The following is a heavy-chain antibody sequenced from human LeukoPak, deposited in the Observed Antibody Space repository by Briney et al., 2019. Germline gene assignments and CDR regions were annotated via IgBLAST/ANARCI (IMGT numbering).Heavy chain of an antibody. CDR3: ARQSIAVAGIDY. D-gene: IGHD6-19*01. J-gene: IGHJ4*02. V-gene: IGHV4-59*08. CDR2: IYYSGST. CDR1: GVSISSYY. Sequence: ASETLSLTCTVSGVSISSYYWSWIRQPPGKGLEWIGDIYYSGSTNYNPSLKSRVTISVDTSKNQLSLQLNTLTAADTAVYYCARQSIAVAGIDYWGQGTLVTVSS.